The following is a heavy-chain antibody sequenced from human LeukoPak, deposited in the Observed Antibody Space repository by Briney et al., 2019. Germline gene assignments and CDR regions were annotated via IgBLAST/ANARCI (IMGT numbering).Heavy chain of an antibody. CDR3: ARSNYYDSSTYYPYDGFDI. CDR1: GYTFTSYY. Sequence: GASVKVSCKASGYTFTSYYMHWVRQAPGQGLEWVGWINPNSGGTNYAQKFQGRVTMTRDTSISTAYMELSRLRSDDTAVYYCARSNYYDSSTYYPYDGFDIWGQGTMVTVSS. CDR2: INPNSGGT. V-gene: IGHV1-2*02. J-gene: IGHJ3*02. D-gene: IGHD3-22*01.